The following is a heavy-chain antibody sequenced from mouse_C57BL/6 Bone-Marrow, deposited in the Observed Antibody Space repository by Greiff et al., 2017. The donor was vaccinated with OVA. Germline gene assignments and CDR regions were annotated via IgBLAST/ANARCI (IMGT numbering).Heavy chain of an antibody. V-gene: IGHV10-1*01. CDR2: IRSKSNNYAT. Sequence: EVQVVESGGGLVQPKGSLKLSCAASGFSFNTYAMNWVRQAPGKGLEWVARIRSKSNNYATYYADSVKDRFTISRDDSESMLYLQMNNLKTEDTAMYYCVRAGNYPAWFAYWGQGTLVTVSA. D-gene: IGHD2-1*01. CDR3: VRAGNYPAWFAY. CDR1: GFSFNTYA. J-gene: IGHJ3*01.